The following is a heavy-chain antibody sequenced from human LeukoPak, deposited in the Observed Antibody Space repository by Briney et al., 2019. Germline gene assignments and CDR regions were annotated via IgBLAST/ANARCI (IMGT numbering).Heavy chain of an antibody. Sequence: ASVKVSCKASGYTFTSYAMHWVRQAPGQRLEWMGWINAGNGNTKYSQKFQGRVTITRDTSASTAYMELSSLRSEDTAVYYCARVVGDYSSSWRPTYYYYGMDVWGQGTTVTVSS. V-gene: IGHV1-3*01. CDR1: GYTFTSYA. D-gene: IGHD6-13*01. CDR3: ARVVGDYSSSWRPTYYYYGMDV. CDR2: INAGNGNT. J-gene: IGHJ6*02.